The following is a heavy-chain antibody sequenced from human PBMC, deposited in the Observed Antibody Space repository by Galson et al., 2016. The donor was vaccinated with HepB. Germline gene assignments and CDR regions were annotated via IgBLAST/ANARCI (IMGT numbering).Heavy chain of an antibody. CDR1: GDSITRTKFF. CDR2: ISYSGLT. J-gene: IGHJ5*02. V-gene: IGHV4-39*01. Sequence: SETLSLTCAVSGDSITRTKFFWGWLRQSPGKGLEWIGSISYSGLTNYNPSLQSRVTVSLDTSRNQISLSMTSMTATDTAIYFCARLTWEVLGWFDTWGQGSLVTVSS. D-gene: IGHD1-26*01. CDR3: ARLTWEVLGWFDT.